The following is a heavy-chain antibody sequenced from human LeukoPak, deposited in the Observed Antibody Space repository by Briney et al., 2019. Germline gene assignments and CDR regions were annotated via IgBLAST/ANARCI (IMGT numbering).Heavy chain of an antibody. CDR3: AKAITMVRGVVNEDYYYGMDV. V-gene: IGHV3-9*01. J-gene: IGHJ6*02. CDR1: GFTFDDYA. CDR2: ISWNSGSI. D-gene: IGHD3-10*01. Sequence: SLRLSCAASGFTFDDYATHWVRQAPGKGLEWVSGISWNSGSIGYADSVKGRFTISRDNAKNSLYLQMNSLRAEDTALYYCAKAITMVRGVVNEDYYYGMDVWGQGTTVTVSS.